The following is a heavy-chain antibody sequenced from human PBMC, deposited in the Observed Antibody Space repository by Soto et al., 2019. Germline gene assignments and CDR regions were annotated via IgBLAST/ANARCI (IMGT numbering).Heavy chain of an antibody. CDR3: ASRERVDAFDV. V-gene: IGHV1-69*01. D-gene: IGHD1-26*01. J-gene: IGHJ3*01. Sequence: QVQLVQSGAEVKKPGSSVKVSCKASGGTFSTYGITWVRQASGQGPEWMGGIIPISGTINFAQKFKGRLTITPDESTSTVYMNLRSLTSEDTAVYYCASRERVDAFDVWGQGTMVTVSS. CDR2: IIPISGTI. CDR1: GGTFSTYG.